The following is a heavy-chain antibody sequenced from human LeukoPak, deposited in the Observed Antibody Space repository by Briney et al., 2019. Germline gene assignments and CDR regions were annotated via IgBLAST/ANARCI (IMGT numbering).Heavy chain of an antibody. CDR1: GFTFSSYG. Sequence: GGSLRLSCAASGFTFSSYGMHWFRKAPAKGLKWVAVIWSDGSDKSYSDSVKGRFTISRDNSKSTLDLQMNSLRAEDTAVYYCARRGSGTHSLDSWGQGTLVIVSS. V-gene: IGHV3-33*01. CDR3: ARRGSGTHSLDS. CDR2: IWSDGSDK. J-gene: IGHJ4*02. D-gene: IGHD1-26*01.